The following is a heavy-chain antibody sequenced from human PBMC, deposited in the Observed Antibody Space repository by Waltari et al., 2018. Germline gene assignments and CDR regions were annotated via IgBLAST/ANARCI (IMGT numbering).Heavy chain of an antibody. CDR2: INTNTGNP. CDR3: ARDIILGDGYNDAFDI. D-gene: IGHD3-16*01. J-gene: IGHJ3*02. V-gene: IGHV7-4-1*02. CDR1: GYTFTGYY. Sequence: QVQLVQSGAEVKKPGASVKVSCKASGYTFTGYYMHWVRQAPGQGLEWMGRINTNTGNPTYAQGFTGRFVFSLDTSVSTAYLQISSLKAEDTAVYYCARDIILGDGYNDAFDIWGQGTMVTVSS.